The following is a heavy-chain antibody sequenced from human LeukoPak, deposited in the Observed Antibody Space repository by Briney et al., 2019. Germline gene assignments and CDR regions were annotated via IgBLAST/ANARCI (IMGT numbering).Heavy chain of an antibody. CDR1: GFTFSSYA. CDR3: ARDDEGAGFDY. J-gene: IGHJ4*02. V-gene: IGHV3-30-3*01. CDR2: ISYDGSNK. Sequence: GGSLRLSCAASGFTFSSYAMHWVRQAPGKGLEWVAVISYDGSNKYYADSVRGRLTISRDNSKNTLYLQMNSLRAEDTAVYYCARDDEGAGFDYWGQGTLVTVSS.